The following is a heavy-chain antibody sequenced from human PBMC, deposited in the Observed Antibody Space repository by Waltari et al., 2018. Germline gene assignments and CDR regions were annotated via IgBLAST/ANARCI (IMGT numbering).Heavy chain of an antibody. CDR2: MKPNSGKK. CDR3: ARVVYCGGDCGEAFDI. Sequence: QVQLVQSGAEVKKPGASVKVSCKASGYTFTSYDINWVRQATGQGREWMGWMKPNSGKKGYEQKFQGRVTITRNTSISTAYMELSSLRSEDTAVDYCARVVYCGGDCGEAFDIWGQGTMVTVSS. J-gene: IGHJ3*02. CDR1: GYTFTSYD. V-gene: IGHV1-8*03. D-gene: IGHD2-21*01.